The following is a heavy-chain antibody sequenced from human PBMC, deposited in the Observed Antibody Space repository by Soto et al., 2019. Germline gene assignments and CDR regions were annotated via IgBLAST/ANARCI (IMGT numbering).Heavy chain of an antibody. CDR3: ARSIAAAGSFGPYYYYGMDV. CDR2: IWYDGSNK. J-gene: IGHJ6*02. D-gene: IGHD6-13*01. V-gene: IGHV3-33*01. Sequence: QVQLVESGGGVVQPGRSLRLSCAASGFTFSSYGMHRVRQAPGKGLEWVAVIWYDGSNKYYADSVKGRFTISRDNSKNTLYLQMNSLRDEDTAVYYCARSIAAAGSFGPYYYYGMDVWGQGTTVTVSS. CDR1: GFTFSSYG.